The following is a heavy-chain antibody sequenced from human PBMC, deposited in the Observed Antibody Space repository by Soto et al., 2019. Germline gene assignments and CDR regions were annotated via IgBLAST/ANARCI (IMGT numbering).Heavy chain of an antibody. CDR2: ISGSGGST. D-gene: IGHD3-16*02. V-gene: IGHV3-23*01. Sequence: PGGSLRLSCAASGFTFSSYAMSWVRQAPGKGLEWVSAISGSGGSTYYADSVKGRFTISRDNSKNTLYLQMNSLRAEDTAVYYCAKVTITFGGVIAKNAFDIWGQGTMVTVSS. CDR1: GFTFSSYA. J-gene: IGHJ3*02. CDR3: AKVTITFGGVIAKNAFDI.